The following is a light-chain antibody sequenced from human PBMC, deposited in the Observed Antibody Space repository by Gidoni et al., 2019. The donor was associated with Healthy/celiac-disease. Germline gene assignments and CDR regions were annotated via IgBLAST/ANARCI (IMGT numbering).Light chain of an antibody. CDR3: QQYHNLPPLT. Sequence: DSQMTQSPSSLSASVGDRVTITCQASQDINIYLNWYQQKPGKAPKVLIYDASNLESGVPSRFSGSGSGTDFTFTISSLQPEDIATYFCQQYHNLPPLTFGGGTKVEIK. J-gene: IGKJ4*01. CDR1: QDINIY. V-gene: IGKV1-33*01. CDR2: DAS.